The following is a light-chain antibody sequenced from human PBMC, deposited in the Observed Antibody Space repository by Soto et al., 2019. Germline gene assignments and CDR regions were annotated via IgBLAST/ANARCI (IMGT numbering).Light chain of an antibody. CDR1: QSVSSY. Sequence: EIVLVPSPTTLTLPPGERVTLSCQASQSVSSYLAGYQQKPGQAPRLLIYDASNRATGIPARFSGSGSGTDFTLTISSLEPEDFAVYYCQQRSNWPPITFGQGTRLEIK. V-gene: IGKV3-11*01. J-gene: IGKJ5*01. CDR3: QQRSNWPPIT. CDR2: DAS.